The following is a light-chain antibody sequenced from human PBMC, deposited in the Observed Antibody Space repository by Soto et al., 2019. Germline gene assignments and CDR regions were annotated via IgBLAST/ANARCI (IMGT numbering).Light chain of an antibody. CDR2: YAS. Sequence: EMVMTQSPATLSVSPGERVTLSCRASESVHRNLAWYQQKPGQGPSLLIYYASTSATDVPDRFTGSESGAGFPRTTSSLQSEDFGVYHSQHYSNWTPTFGPGTKVEIK. CDR3: QHYSNWTPT. CDR1: ESVHRN. J-gene: IGKJ3*01. V-gene: IGKV3-15*01.